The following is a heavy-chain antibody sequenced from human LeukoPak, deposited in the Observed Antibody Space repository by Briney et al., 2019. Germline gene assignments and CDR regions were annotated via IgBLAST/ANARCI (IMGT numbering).Heavy chain of an antibody. J-gene: IGHJ4*02. D-gene: IGHD3-22*01. CDR3: ARVFPDPDSGYYSQNLDY. CDR2: ISAYNGNT. CDR1: GYTFTSYG. V-gene: IGHV1-18*01. Sequence: ASVKVSCKASGYTFTSYGISWVRQAPGQGLEWMGWISAYNGNTNYAQKLQGRVTMTTDTSTSTAYMELRSLRSDDTAVYYCARVFPDPDSGYYSQNLDYWGQGTLVTVSS.